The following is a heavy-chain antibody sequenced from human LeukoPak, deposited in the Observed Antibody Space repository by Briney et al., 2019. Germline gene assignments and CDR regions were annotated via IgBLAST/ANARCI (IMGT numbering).Heavy chain of an antibody. J-gene: IGHJ4*02. Sequence: ASVKVSCKASGYTFSNHGISWVRQAPGHGLEWMGWISADNGNTNYAQKFQGRVTMTTDTSTSTAYMEMRSLRSDDTAVYYCARDLHLVEPLVNFDYWGQGTLVTVSS. CDR3: ARDLHLVEPLVNFDY. CDR1: GYTFSNHG. D-gene: IGHD2-2*01. CDR2: ISADNGNT. V-gene: IGHV1-18*01.